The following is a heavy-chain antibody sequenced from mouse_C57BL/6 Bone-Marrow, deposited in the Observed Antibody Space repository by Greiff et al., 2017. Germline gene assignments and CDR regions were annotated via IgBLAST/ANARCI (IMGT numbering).Heavy chain of an antibody. CDR1: RYTFTSYW. Sequence: VQLQQPGAELVKPGASVKMSCKASRYTFTSYWITWVKQRPGQGLEWIGDIYPGSGSTNYNEKFKSKATLTVDTSSSPAYMQLSSLTSEDSAVYYCASAKSSDVGGAMDCWGQGTSVTVSS. V-gene: IGHV1-55*01. D-gene: IGHD1-3*01. CDR2: IYPGSGST. CDR3: ASAKSSDVGGAMDC. J-gene: IGHJ4*01.